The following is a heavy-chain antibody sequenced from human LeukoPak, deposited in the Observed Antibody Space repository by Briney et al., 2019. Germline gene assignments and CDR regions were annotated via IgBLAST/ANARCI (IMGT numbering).Heavy chain of an antibody. CDR1: GFTFSSSG. CDR2: ISYDGSNR. Sequence: GGSLRLSCAASGFTFSSSGMHWVRQAPGKGLEWVAFISYDGSNRSYADSVKGRFTISRDNSKNTLYLQMNSLRAEDTAVYYCAKETRGSYSDYWGQGTLVTVSS. V-gene: IGHV3-30*02. J-gene: IGHJ4*02. D-gene: IGHD5-12*01. CDR3: AKETRGSYSDY.